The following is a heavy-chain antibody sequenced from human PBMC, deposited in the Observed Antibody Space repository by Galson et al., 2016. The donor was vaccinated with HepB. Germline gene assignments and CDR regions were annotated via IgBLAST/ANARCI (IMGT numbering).Heavy chain of an antibody. Sequence: SLRLSCAASGFTFSNYGMHWVRQAPGKGLEWVAAESMDGRRKFYADSVKGRCTISRDNSNSMLFLQMSSLRADDTAVYYCARRHEYCPPVGCSVDYWGQGTLVSVSS. J-gene: IGHJ4*02. CDR1: GFTFSNYG. CDR3: ARRHEYCPPVGCSVDY. V-gene: IGHV3-30*03. CDR2: ESMDGRRK. D-gene: IGHD2/OR15-2a*01.